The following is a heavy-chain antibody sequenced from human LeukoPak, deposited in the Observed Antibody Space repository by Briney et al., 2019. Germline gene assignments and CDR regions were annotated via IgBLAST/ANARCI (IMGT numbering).Heavy chain of an antibody. CDR3: ARVWGGYCSSTSCRLNWFDP. CDR1: GGSFSGYY. V-gene: IGHV4-34*01. Sequence: SETLSLTCAVYGGSFSGYYWSWIRQPPGKGLKWIGEINHSGSTNYNPSLKSRVTISVDTSKNQFSLKLSSVTAADTAVYYCARVWGGYCSSTSCRLNWFDPWGQGTLVTVSS. CDR2: INHSGST. D-gene: IGHD2-2*01. J-gene: IGHJ5*02.